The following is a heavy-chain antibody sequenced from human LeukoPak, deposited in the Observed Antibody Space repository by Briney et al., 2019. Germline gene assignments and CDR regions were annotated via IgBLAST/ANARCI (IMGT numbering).Heavy chain of an antibody. CDR3: ASRDCSGGSCHSEDY. CDR1: GGSISSSSYS. V-gene: IGHV4-39*07. Sequence: SETLSLTCTVSGGSISSSSYSWGWIRQPPGMGLEWIGSIYYSGITYYNPSPKSRVTISVDTSKSQFSLKLSSVTAADTAVYYCASRDCSGGSCHSEDYWGQGTLVTVSS. J-gene: IGHJ4*02. D-gene: IGHD2-15*01. CDR2: IYYSGIT.